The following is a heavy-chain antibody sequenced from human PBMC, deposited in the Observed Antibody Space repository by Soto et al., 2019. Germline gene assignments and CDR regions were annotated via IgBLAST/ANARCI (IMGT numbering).Heavy chain of an antibody. CDR3: ARADRTLVTSYSLDV. D-gene: IGHD2-21*02. Sequence: SGTLSLTCAVYGGSFSGYYWTWIRQPPGKGLEWIGEINHSGTINFNPSLKIRLTISLDTSKKHFSLKLSSVTDADTAAYYCARADRTLVTSYSLDVWGQGTTVTVSS. V-gene: IGHV4-34*01. CDR2: INHSGTI. J-gene: IGHJ6*02. CDR1: GGSFSGYY.